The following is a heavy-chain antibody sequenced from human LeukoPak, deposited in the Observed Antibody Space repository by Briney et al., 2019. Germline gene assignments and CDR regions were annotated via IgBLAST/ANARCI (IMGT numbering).Heavy chain of an antibody. V-gene: IGHV3-23*01. D-gene: IGHD6-19*01. CDR1: GFTFSSYA. Sequence: GGSLRLSYAASGFTFSSYAMSWVRQAPGKGLEWVSAIGGSDDITYYADSVKGRFTISRDNSKNTLYLQMNSLRAEDTAVYYCARARPQYSSGWYFDYWGQGTLVTVSS. J-gene: IGHJ4*02. CDR3: ARARPQYSSGWYFDY. CDR2: IGGSDDIT.